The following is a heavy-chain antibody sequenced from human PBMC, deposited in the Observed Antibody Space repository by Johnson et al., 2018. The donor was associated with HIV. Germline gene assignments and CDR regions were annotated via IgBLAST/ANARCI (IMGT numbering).Heavy chain of an antibody. CDR3: AKGRVTIFGEVIWYGFDI. CDR2: MNWSGGGT. Sequence: ELLVESGGGVVRPGGSLRLSCAASGFTFDDYGLSWVRQAPGKGLEWVSGMNWSGGGTAYADSVKGRFTVSTDNAKNSLYLQMNSPRTEDTALYYCAKGRVTIFGEVIWYGFDIWGQGTMVTVSS. V-gene: IGHV3-20*04. J-gene: IGHJ3*02. D-gene: IGHD3-3*01. CDR1: GFTFDDYG.